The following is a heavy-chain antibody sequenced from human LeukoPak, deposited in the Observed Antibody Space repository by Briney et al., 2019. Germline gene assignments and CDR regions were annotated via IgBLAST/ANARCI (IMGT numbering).Heavy chain of an antibody. V-gene: IGHV4-59*08. CDR3: ARHGGSYSLDY. D-gene: IGHD1-26*01. CDR1: GDSISTYY. CDR2: IDYSGGT. Sequence: SETLSLTCTVSGDSISTYYWSWIRQPPGKGLKWIGYIDYSGGTNHNPSLKSRVIISVDTSKSQFSLKLNSVTTADTAVFYCARHGGSYSLDYWGQGTLVTVSS. J-gene: IGHJ4*02.